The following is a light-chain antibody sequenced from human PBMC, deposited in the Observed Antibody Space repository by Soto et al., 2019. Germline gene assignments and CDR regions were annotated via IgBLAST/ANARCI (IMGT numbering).Light chain of an antibody. CDR1: QSIGDW. CDR3: QLQDCYAPKVT. V-gene: IGKV1-5*03. J-gene: IGKJ1*01. CDR2: KAS. Sequence: DIQRTKSPSTLSASVGDIVSITCRASQSIGDWLAWYQQKPGKAPKLLIYKASNLQICIPSRISGSVSGTDLTLTISSRQTDDFAASYCQLQDCYAPKVTFGQGTKVDIK.